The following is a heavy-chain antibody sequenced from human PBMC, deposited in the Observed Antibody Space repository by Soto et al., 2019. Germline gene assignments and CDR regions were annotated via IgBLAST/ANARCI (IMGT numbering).Heavy chain of an antibody. V-gene: IGHV3-11*01. CDR3: ARPTYYYYMDV. J-gene: IGHJ6*03. Sequence: QVQLVESGGGLVKPGGSLRLSCAASGFNFSAYYMSWIRQAPGKGLAWVSYISSSGNTKYYADSVKGRFTVSRDNAKNSLYLQMSSLRAEDTAVYYCARPTYYYYMDVWGKGTTVSVSS. CDR2: ISSSGNTK. CDR1: GFNFSAYY.